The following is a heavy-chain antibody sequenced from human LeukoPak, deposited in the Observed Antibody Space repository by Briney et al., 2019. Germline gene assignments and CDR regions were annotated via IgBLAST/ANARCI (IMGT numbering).Heavy chain of an antibody. Sequence: GGSLRLSCAASGFTFSSYAMNWVRQAPGKGLEWVSAISGSGGSTYYADSVKGRFTISRDNSKNTLYLQMNSLRAEDTAVYYCAKDIHCTNGVCYPFNFDYWGQGTLVTVSS. CDR1: GFTFSSYA. J-gene: IGHJ4*02. CDR3: AKDIHCTNGVCYPFNFDY. D-gene: IGHD2-8*01. CDR2: ISGSGGST. V-gene: IGHV3-23*01.